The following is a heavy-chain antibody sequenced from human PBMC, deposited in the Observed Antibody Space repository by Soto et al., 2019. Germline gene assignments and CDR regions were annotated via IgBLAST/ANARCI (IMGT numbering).Heavy chain of an antibody. J-gene: IGHJ4*02. CDR2: IYHSGST. V-gene: IGHV4-4*02. CDR1: GDSISSSNW. D-gene: IGHD6-19*01. CDR3: ATNAVAGTPIDY. Sequence: QVQLQESGPGLVKPSGTLSLTCAVSGDSISSSNWWTWVRQSPGRGLGWIGEIYHSGSTSYNPSLKSRVTISVDKSKNHFSLNLSSVTAADTAVYYCATNAVAGTPIDYWGQGTLVTVSS.